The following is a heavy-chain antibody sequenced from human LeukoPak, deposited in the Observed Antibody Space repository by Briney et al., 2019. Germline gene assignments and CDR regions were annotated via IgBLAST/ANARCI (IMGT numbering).Heavy chain of an antibody. Sequence: GGSLRLSCAASGFTVSSNYMSWVRQAPGKGLEWVSVIYSGGSTYYADSVKGRFTISRDNSKNTLYLQMNSLRAEDTAVYYCARPLKTLVWFGSAMDVWGQGTTVTVS. D-gene: IGHD3-10*01. CDR2: IYSGGST. J-gene: IGHJ6*02. V-gene: IGHV3-66*04. CDR1: GFTVSSNY. CDR3: ARPLKTLVWFGSAMDV.